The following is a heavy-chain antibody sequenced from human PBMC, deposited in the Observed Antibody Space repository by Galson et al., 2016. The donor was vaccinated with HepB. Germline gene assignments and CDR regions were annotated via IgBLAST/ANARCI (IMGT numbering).Heavy chain of an antibody. J-gene: IGHJ5*02. CDR3: ARAASGWFFDWFDH. D-gene: IGHD6-19*01. V-gene: IGHV3-7*03. CDR1: GFIFSTYW. Sequence: SLRLSCAASGFIFSTYWMRWVRQAPGRGLEWVANIKRAGSEKYYVDSVKGRFTISRDNPKNSRYLQLNSLRAGDTAVYYCARAASGWFFDWFDHWGQGTLSPSPQ. CDR2: IKRAGSEK.